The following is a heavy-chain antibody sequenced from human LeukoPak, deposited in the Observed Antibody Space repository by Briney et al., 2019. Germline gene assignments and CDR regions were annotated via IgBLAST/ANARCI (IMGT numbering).Heavy chain of an antibody. D-gene: IGHD1-26*01. CDR2: MNPNSGNT. CDR1: GYTFTSYD. V-gene: IGHV1-8*01. Sequence: ASVKVSCKASGYTFTSYDINWERQATGQGLEWMGWMNPNSGNTGYAQKFQGRVTMTRNTSISTAYMELSSLRSEDTAVYYCARGSLLTLYSGCSHNWFDPWGQGTLVTVSS. J-gene: IGHJ5*02. CDR3: ARGSLLTLYSGCSHNWFDP.